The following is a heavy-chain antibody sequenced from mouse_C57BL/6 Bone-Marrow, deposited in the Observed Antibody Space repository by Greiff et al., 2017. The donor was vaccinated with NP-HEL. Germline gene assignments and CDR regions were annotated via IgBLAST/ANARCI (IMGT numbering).Heavy chain of an antibody. D-gene: IGHD1-1*01. V-gene: IGHV15-2*01. CDR3: SRNYYGSSPYWYFDV. Sequence: QVQLQQSGSELRSPGSSVKLSCKDFDSEVFPIAYMSWVRQKPGHGFEWIGGILPSIGRTIYGEKFEDKATLDADTLSNSAYLELMSLTSDDSAIYYCSRNYYGSSPYWYFDVWGTGTTVTVSS. CDR2: ILPSIGRT. CDR1: DSEVFPIAY. J-gene: IGHJ1*03.